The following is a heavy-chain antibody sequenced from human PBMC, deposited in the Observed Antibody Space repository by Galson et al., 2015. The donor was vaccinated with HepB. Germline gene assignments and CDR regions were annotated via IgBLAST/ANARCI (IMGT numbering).Heavy chain of an antibody. D-gene: IGHD6-19*01. J-gene: IGHJ3*02. CDR3: ARAYSSVRFASEAFDI. V-gene: IGHV6-1*01. Sequence: CAISGDSVSSNSVAWDWIRQSPSRGLEWLGRTYYRSKWYNDYAVSVKSRITIDPDTSKNQFSLQLNSVTPEDTAIYYCARAYSSVRFASEAFDIWGQGTMVTAS. CDR1: GDSVSSNSVA. CDR2: TYYRSKWYN.